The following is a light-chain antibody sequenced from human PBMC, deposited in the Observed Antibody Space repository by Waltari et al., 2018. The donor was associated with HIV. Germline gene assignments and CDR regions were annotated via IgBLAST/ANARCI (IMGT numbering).Light chain of an antibody. CDR1: ALPKQY. J-gene: IGLJ3*02. CDR3: ESADSSLWV. CDR2: KDS. Sequence: SYELTQPPSVSVSPGQTARITCSGDALPKQYAYWYQQKAGQAPVLVIYKDSERPSGIPEGFSGSSSGTTVTLTISGVQAEDEADYYCESADSSLWVFGGGTKLTVL. V-gene: IGLV3-25*03.